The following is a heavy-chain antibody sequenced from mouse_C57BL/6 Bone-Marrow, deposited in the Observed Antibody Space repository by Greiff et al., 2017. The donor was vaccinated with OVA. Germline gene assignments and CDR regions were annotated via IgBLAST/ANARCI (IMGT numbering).Heavy chain of an antibody. Sequence: EVKLVESGGGLVKPGGSLKLSCAASGFTFSDYGMHWVRQAPEKGLEWVAYISSGSSTIYSADTVKGRFTISRDNAKNTLFLQMTSLRSEDTAMYYCARHRIYYDYELFDYWGQGTTLTVSS. J-gene: IGHJ2*01. CDR1: GFTFSDYG. V-gene: IGHV5-17*01. D-gene: IGHD2-4*01. CDR2: ISSGSSTI. CDR3: ARHRIYYDYELFDY.